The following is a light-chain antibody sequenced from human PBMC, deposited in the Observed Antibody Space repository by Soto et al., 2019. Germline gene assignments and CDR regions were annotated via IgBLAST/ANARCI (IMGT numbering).Light chain of an antibody. CDR3: QQYGSSPPIT. Sequence: EIVLTQSPGTLSLSPGERATLSCRASRSVSSSYLAWYQQKPGQAPRLLIYGASSRATGIPDRFSGSGSGTDFTLTISRLEPKDFAVYYCQQYGSSPPITFGQVTRLEIK. V-gene: IGKV3-20*01. CDR1: RSVSSSY. CDR2: GAS. J-gene: IGKJ5*01.